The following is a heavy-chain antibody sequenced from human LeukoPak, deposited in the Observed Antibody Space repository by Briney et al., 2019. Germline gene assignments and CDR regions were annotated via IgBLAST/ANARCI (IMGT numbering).Heavy chain of an antibody. J-gene: IGHJ5*02. CDR3: ARHRRIAAAGNWFDP. CDR1: GGSISSYY. CDR2: IYYSGST. V-gene: IGHV4-59*08. Sequence: PSETLSLTCTVSGGSISSYYWSWIRQPPGKGLEWIVYIYYSGSTNYNPSLKSRVTISVDTSKNQFSLKLSSVTAADTAVYYCARHRRIAAAGNWFDPWGQGTLVTVSS. D-gene: IGHD6-13*01.